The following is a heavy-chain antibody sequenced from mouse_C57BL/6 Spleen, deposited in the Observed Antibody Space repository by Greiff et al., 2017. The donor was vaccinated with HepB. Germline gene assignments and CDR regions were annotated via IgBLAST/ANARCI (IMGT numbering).Heavy chain of an antibody. Sequence: QVQLQQSGAELAKPGASVKLSCKASGYTFTSYWMHWVKQRPGQGLEWIGYINPSSGYTKYNQKFKDKATLTADKSSSTAYMQLSSLTYEDSAVYYCARESYDYDARDVPFAYWGQGTLVTVSA. D-gene: IGHD2-4*01. J-gene: IGHJ3*01. CDR3: ARESYDYDARDVPFAY. CDR1: GYTFTSYW. CDR2: INPSSGYT. V-gene: IGHV1-7*01.